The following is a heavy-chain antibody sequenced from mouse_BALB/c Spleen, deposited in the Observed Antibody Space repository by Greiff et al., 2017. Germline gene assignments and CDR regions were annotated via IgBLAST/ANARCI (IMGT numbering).Heavy chain of an antibody. CDR1: GYTFTDYE. J-gene: IGHJ3*01. V-gene: IGHV1-15*01. CDR3: TRNYGSSYGAWFAY. Sequence: VQVVESGAELVRPGASVTLSCKASGYTFTDYEMDWVKQTPVHGLEWIGAIDPETGGTAYNQKFKGQATLTADKSSSTDYMELRSLTSEDSAVYYCTRNYGSSYGAWFAYWGQGTLVTVSA. D-gene: IGHD1-1*01. CDR2: IDPETGGT.